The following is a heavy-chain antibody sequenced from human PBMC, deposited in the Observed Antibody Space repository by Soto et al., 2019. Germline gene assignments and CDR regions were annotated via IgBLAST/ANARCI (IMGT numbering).Heavy chain of an antibody. J-gene: IGHJ3*01. CDR3: VRDDDFGPNALDL. V-gene: IGHV3-33*01. CDR1: GFTFSNYG. CDR2: ILNDGSED. D-gene: IGHD1-1*01. Sequence: QMQLVESGGGVVQPGRSLRLSCAASGFTFSNYGMHWVRQAPGKGLEWVSLILNDGSEDFYRDSVKGRFTISRDNSRNRLYLQMNSLRDHDTALDYGVRDDDFGPNALDLWDQGTMVSVSS.